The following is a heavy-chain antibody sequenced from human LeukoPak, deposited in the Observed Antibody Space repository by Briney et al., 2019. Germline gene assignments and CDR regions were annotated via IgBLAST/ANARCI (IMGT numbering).Heavy chain of an antibody. V-gene: IGHV1-18*01. J-gene: IGHJ4*02. Sequence: EASVKVSCKASGYTFTSYGISWVRQAPGQGLEWMGWISAYNGNTNYAQKLQGRVTMTTDTSTSTAYMELRSLRSDDTAVYYCARDSYDLFEAAAGPRHYWGQGTLVTVSS. D-gene: IGHD6-13*01. CDR2: ISAYNGNT. CDR1: GYTFTSYG. CDR3: ARDSYDLFEAAAGPRHY.